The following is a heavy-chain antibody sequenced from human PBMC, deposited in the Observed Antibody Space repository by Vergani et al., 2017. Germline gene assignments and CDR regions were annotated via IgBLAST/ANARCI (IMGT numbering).Heavy chain of an antibody. Sequence: EVQLVESGGGVVRPGGSLRLSCAASGFTFSSFWMSWVRQAPGKGLEWVANIKQDGSEEYYVDSVKGRFTISRDNAKNSMYLQMNSLRAEDTAVYYCARVGSSSWYYFDYWGQGTLVTVSS. CDR3: ARVGSSSWYYFDY. CDR1: GFTFSSFW. D-gene: IGHD6-13*01. J-gene: IGHJ4*02. V-gene: IGHV3-7*01. CDR2: IKQDGSEE.